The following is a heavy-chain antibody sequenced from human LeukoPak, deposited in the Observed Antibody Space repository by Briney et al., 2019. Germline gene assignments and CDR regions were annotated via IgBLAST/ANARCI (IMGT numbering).Heavy chain of an antibody. J-gene: IGHJ4*02. V-gene: IGHV4-38-2*01. CDR1: GYSISSGYY. CDR3: ARVLVGSRPDY. CDR2: IYHSGTT. D-gene: IGHD3-3*02. Sequence: SETLFLTCGVSGYSISSGYYWGWIRQPPGKGLEWIGTIYHSGTTYYNPSLKSRVTISVDTSKNQFSLKLSSVTAADTAMYYCARVLVGSRPDYWGQGTLVTVSS.